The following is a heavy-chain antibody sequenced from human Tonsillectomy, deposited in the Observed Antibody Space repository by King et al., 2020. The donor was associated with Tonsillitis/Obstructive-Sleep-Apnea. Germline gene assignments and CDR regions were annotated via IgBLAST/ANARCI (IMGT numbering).Heavy chain of an antibody. CDR2: IYYSGST. D-gene: IGHD3-3*01. CDR3: ARFGYDFWSGYPNWFDP. CDR1: GGSISSYY. J-gene: IGHJ5*02. V-gene: IGHV4-59*01. Sequence: VQLQESGPGLVKPSETLSLTCTVSGGSISSYYWSWIRQPPGKGLEWIGYIYYSGSTNYNPSLKSRVTISVDTSKNQFSLELSSVTAADTAVYYCARFGYDFWSGYPNWFDPWGQGTLVTVSS.